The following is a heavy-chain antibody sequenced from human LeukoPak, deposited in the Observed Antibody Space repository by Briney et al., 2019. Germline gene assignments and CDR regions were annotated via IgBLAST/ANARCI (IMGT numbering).Heavy chain of an antibody. D-gene: IGHD3-22*01. CDR1: GFTFDDYA. J-gene: IGHJ6*03. CDR2: ISWNSGSI. CDR3: AKDKGSGYTYYYYYMDV. Sequence: GGSLRLSCAASGFTFDDYAMHWVRQAPGKGLEWVSGISWNSGSIGYADSVKGRFTISRDNAKNSLYLQMNSLRAEDTALYYCAKDKGSGYTYYYYYMDVWGKGTTVTVSS. V-gene: IGHV3-9*01.